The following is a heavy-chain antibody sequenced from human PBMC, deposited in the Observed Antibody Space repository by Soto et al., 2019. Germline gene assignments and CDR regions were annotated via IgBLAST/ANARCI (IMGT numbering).Heavy chain of an antibody. D-gene: IGHD6-19*01. CDR3: ARRTSGWYLDY. J-gene: IGHJ4*02. CDR1: GFTFSSYA. Sequence: EVQLLESGGGLVQPGGSLGLSCAASGFTFSSYAMSWVRQAPGKGLEWVSVISGSGDSTYYADSVKGRFTISRDNSKNTLYLQMNSLRAEDTAVYYCARRTSGWYLDYWGQGTLVTVSS. V-gene: IGHV3-23*01. CDR2: ISGSGDST.